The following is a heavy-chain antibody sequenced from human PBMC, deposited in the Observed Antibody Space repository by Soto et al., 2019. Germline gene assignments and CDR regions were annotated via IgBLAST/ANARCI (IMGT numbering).Heavy chain of an antibody. D-gene: IGHD3-3*01. CDR2: ISSSSSYI. CDR1: GFTFSSYS. V-gene: IGHV3-21*01. Sequence: GGSLRLSCAASGFTFSSYSMNWVRQAPGKGLEWVSSISSSSSYIYYADSVKGRFTISRDNAKNSLYLQMNSLRAEDTAVYYCANNYDFWSGSGMDVWGQGTTVTVSS. J-gene: IGHJ6*02. CDR3: ANNYDFWSGSGMDV.